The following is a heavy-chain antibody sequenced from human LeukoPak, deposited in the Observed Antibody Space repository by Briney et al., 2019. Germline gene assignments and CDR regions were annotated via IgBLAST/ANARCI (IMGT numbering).Heavy chain of an antibody. CDR3: ARLAIYSSGAFDI. Sequence: GGSLRLSCAASGFTFSSYSMNWVRQAPGKGLEWVSSISSSSSYIYYADSVKGRFTISRDNAKNSLYLQMNSLRAEDTAVYYCARLAIYSSGAFDIWGQGTMVTVSS. D-gene: IGHD5-18*01. CDR2: ISSSSSYI. V-gene: IGHV3-21*01. J-gene: IGHJ3*02. CDR1: GFTFSSYS.